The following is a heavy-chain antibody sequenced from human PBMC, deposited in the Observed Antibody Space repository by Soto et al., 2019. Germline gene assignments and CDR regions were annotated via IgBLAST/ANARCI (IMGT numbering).Heavy chain of an antibody. CDR3: AKDQASGWYRGVFDY. CDR1: GFTFSSYA. CDR2: ISYDGSNK. D-gene: IGHD6-19*01. Sequence: PGGSLRLSCAASGFTFSSYAMHWVRQAPGKGLEWVAVISYDGSNKYYADSVKGRFTISRDNSKNTLYLQMNSLRAEDTAVYCCAKDQASGWYRGVFDYWGQGTLVTVSS. J-gene: IGHJ4*02. V-gene: IGHV3-30-3*01.